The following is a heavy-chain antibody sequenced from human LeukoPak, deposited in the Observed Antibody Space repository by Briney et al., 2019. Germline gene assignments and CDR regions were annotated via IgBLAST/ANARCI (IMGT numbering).Heavy chain of an antibody. CDR1: GLSFSSYA. CDR3: ARGAPYCGGDCYPFDY. CDR2: INHSGST. Sequence: PGGSLRLSCAGSGLSFSSYAMSWIRQPPGKGLEWIGEINHSGSTNYNPSLKSRVTISVDTSKNQFSLKLSSVTAADTAVYYCARGAPYCGGDCYPFDYWGQGTLVTVSS. V-gene: IGHV4-34*01. D-gene: IGHD2-21*02. J-gene: IGHJ4*02.